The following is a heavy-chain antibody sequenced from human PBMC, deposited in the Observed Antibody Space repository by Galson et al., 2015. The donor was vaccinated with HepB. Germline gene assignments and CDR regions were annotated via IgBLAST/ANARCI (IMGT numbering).Heavy chain of an antibody. V-gene: IGHV3-23*01. CDR1: GFTFSNYA. D-gene: IGHD6-19*01. CDR2: ISGSGDSI. Sequence: SLRLSCAASGFTFSNYAMNWVRQAPGKGLEWVSVISGSGDSIFYADFVKGRFTISRDNSKNTLYLQMNSLRAEDTAVYYCAKRRYMNGRYGYWGQGTQVTVSS. CDR3: AKRRYMNGRYGY. J-gene: IGHJ4*02.